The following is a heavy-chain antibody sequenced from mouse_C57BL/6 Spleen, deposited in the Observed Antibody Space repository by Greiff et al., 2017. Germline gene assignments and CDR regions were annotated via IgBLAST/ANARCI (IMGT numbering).Heavy chain of an antibody. CDR1: GYTFTSYG. J-gene: IGHJ4*01. V-gene: IGHV1-81*01. CDR3: ARGWLLRKDYAMDY. D-gene: IGHD2-3*01. CDR2: IYPRSGNT. Sequence: QVHVKQSGAELARPGASVKLSCKASGYTFTSYGISWVKQRTGQGLEWIGEIYPRSGNTYYNEKFKGKATLTADKSSSTAYMELRSLTSEDSAVYFCARGWLLRKDYAMDYWGQGTSVTVSS.